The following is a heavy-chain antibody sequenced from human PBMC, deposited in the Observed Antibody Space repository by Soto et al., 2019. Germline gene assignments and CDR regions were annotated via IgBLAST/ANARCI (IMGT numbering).Heavy chain of an antibody. V-gene: IGHV1-69*02. CDR1: GGTFSSYT. CDR3: AIAVAGTHGMDV. J-gene: IGHJ6*02. D-gene: IGHD6-19*01. CDR2: IIPILGIT. Sequence: QVQMVHSGAEVKNPESSVKVSCKASGGTFSSYTISWLRQSPGQGLDWMGRIIPILGITNYAQKFQGRVTITADKSTSTAYMELSSLRSEETAVYYCAIAVAGTHGMDVWGQGTTVTVSS.